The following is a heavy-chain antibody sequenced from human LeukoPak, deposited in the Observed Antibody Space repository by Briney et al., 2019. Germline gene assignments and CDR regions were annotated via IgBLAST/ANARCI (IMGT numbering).Heavy chain of an antibody. J-gene: IGHJ5*02. CDR1: GGSIGNYY. V-gene: IGHV4-59*03. D-gene: IGHD2/OR15-2a*01. Sequence: PSETLSLTCTVSGGSIGNYYWSWIRQPPGKGLEWIGYVYHSGTTDYNPSLKNRVSISVDTSKNQFSLNLRSVTAADTAVYYCAKGVIIGSNWFDPWGQGILVTVSS. CDR3: AKGVIIGSNWFDP. CDR2: VYHSGTT.